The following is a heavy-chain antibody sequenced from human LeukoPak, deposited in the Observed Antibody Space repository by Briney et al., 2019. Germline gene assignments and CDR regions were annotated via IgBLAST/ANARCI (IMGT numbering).Heavy chain of an antibody. CDR3: ASRYCSGGSCYSGRSHNWFDP. CDR2: IIPILGIA. CDR1: GGTFSSYA. D-gene: IGHD2-15*01. J-gene: IGHJ5*02. Sequence: SVKVSCKASGGTFSSYAISWVRQAPGQGLEWMGRIIPILGIANYAQTFQGRVTITADKSTSTAYMELSSLRSEDTAVYYCASRYCSGGSCYSGRSHNWFDPWGQGTLVTVSS. V-gene: IGHV1-69*04.